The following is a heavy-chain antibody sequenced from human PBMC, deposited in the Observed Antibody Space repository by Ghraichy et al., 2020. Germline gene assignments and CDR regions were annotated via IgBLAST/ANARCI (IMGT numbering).Heavy chain of an antibody. J-gene: IGHJ4*02. V-gene: IGHV3-23*01. D-gene: IGHD4-17*01. CDR1: GFTFSSYA. Sequence: GESLRLSCAASGFTFSSYAMSWVRQAPGKGLEWVSVISGSGGTTFYADSVKGRFTISRDNSENTLYLQMNSLRAEDTAVYYCAKSSTTVTTYFDYWGQGTRVSVSS. CDR3: AKSSTTVTTYFDY. CDR2: ISGSGGTT.